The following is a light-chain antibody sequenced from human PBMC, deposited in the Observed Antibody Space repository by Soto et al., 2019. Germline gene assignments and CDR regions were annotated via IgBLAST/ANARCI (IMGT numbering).Light chain of an antibody. CDR2: GNT. J-gene: IGLJ1*01. Sequence: QSVLTQPPSVSGAPGQRVTISCIGCSSNIGAGCEVHWYQHLPGKAPKLLIYGNTNRPSGVPDRFSGSKSGTSASLAITGLQAEDEADYYCQSYDSSLSASYVFGGGTKVTVL. CDR1: SSNIGAGCE. CDR3: QSYDSSLSASYV. V-gene: IGLV1-40*01.